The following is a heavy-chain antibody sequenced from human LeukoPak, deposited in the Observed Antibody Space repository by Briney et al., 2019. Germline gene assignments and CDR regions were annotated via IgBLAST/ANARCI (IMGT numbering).Heavy chain of an antibody. D-gene: IGHD3-9*01. V-gene: IGHV4-38-2*02. J-gene: IGHJ6*03. CDR1: NYTMNSGYY. CDR3: AREGNYDILTGSSPGFFYYMDV. Sequence: SETLSLTCKVSNYTMNSGYYWSWIRQTPGNGLEWIGETTHSGSTDYSPSLKSRVSVSVDTSKNQFSLRLTSVTAADTAVYYCAREGNYDILTGSSPGFFYYMDVWGKGTTVIVSS. CDR2: TTHSGST.